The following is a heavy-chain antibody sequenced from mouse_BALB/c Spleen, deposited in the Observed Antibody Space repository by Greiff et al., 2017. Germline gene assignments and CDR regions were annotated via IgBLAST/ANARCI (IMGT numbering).Heavy chain of an antibody. Sequence: EVQLQQSGPELVKPGASVKMSCKASGYTFTSYVMHWVKQKPGQGLEWIGYINPYNDGTKYNEKFKGKATLTSDKSSSTAYMELSSLTSEDSAVYYCARAYRYDGVDYWGQGTTLTVSS. CDR2: INPYNDGT. J-gene: IGHJ2*01. V-gene: IGHV1-14*01. CDR1: GYTFTSYV. D-gene: IGHD2-14*01. CDR3: ARAYRYDGVDY.